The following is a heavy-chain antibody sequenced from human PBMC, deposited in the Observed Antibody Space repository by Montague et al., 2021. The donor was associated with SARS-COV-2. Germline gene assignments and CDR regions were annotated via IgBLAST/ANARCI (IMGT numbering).Heavy chain of an antibody. CDR2: FYSVGST. CDR1: CPSAVSSD. D-gene: IGHD1-14*01. CDR3: ARETMTADAFDI. Sequence: SETLSLTCTVSCPSAVSSDWGAVRQSPGKKLNWIAYFYSVGSTDYNPSLKSRATISRDTSKNQFSLKVRSVTAADTAVYYCARETMTADAFDIWGQGTVVTVSS. J-gene: IGHJ3*02. V-gene: IGHV4-59*02.